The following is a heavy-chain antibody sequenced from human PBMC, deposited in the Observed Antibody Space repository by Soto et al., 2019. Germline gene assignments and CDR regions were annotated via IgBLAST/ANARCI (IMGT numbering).Heavy chain of an antibody. D-gene: IGHD3-3*01. Sequence: GGSLRLSCAASGFTFSSHGMHWIRQAPGKGLEWVAVIPYDGSHQYYADSVKGRFSISRDNSKNTLYLQVNSLRAEDTAVYYCAKLRVLEWEVQESDYWGQGTLVTVSS. V-gene: IGHV3-30*18. CDR1: GFTFSSHG. CDR3: AKLRVLEWEVQESDY. J-gene: IGHJ4*02. CDR2: IPYDGSHQ.